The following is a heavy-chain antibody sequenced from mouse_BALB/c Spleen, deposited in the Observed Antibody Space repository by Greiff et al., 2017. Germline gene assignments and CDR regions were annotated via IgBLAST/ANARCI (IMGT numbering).Heavy chain of an antibody. D-gene: IGHD1-1*01. CDR1: GYSFTSYW. CDR3: TRSPGSRGDYYAMDY. CDR2: IYPGNSDT. Sequence: DVKLQESGTVLARPGASVKMSCKASGYSFTSYWMHWVKQRPGQGLEWIGAIYPGNSDTSYNQKFKGKAKLTAVTSASTAYMELSSLTNEDSAVYYCTRSPGSRGDYYAMDYWGQGTSVTVSS. V-gene: IGHV1-5*01. J-gene: IGHJ4*01.